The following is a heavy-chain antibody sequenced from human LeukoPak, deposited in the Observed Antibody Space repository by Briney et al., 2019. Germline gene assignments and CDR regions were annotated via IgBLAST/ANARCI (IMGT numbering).Heavy chain of an antibody. CDR1: GFIFDRYG. J-gene: IGHJ4*02. Sequence: PGGSLRLSCGVSGFIFDRYGMIWVRQAPGKGLEWVSFISPSGDFTNYADSVKGRFTISRDNSKNTLYVQMNSLRTDDTAVYYCARGAYSSGWTTFDYWGQGILVTVSS. D-gene: IGHD6-19*01. CDR2: ISPSGDFT. CDR3: ARGAYSSGWTTFDY. V-gene: IGHV3-23*01.